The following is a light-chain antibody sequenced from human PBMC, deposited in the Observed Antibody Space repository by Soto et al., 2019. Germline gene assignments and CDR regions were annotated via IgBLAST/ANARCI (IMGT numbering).Light chain of an antibody. CDR2: GAS. J-gene: IGKJ5*01. CDR3: QQNGNSPFT. V-gene: IGKV3-20*01. Sequence: EIVLTQSPGTLSLSPGERATLSCRASESVSSSYLAWYQQRPGQAPRLLIYGASSRATGIPDRFRGSGSGTDFTLTISRLEPEDFAVYYCQQNGNSPFTFGQGTRLEIK. CDR1: ESVSSSY.